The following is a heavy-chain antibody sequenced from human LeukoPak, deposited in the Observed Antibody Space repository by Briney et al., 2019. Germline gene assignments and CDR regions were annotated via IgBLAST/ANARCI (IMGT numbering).Heavy chain of an antibody. J-gene: IGHJ6*04. Sequence: SVRVSCKASGDTFSTYAFNWVRQAPGQGLEWTGGIVPISDTTNYAQTLQGRVTITADKSTNTVYMELSSLTSEDTGVYYCARGASVRVVPMSYYYAMDVWGEGTTVIVSS. D-gene: IGHD2-2*01. V-gene: IGHV1-69*06. CDR2: IVPISDTT. CDR3: ARGASVRVVPMSYYYAMDV. CDR1: GDTFSTYA.